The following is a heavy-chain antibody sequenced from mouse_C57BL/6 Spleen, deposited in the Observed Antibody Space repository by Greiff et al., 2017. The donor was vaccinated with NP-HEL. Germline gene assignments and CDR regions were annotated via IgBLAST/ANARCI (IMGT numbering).Heavy chain of an antibody. V-gene: IGHV1-55*01. J-gene: IGHJ3*01. CDR1: ASTFTSSW. CDR2: FYPGIGSP. Sequence: QVQLQQPGAELVKPGASVKMSCKPSASTFTSSWITWLKPRPGQGLGWIGDFYPGIGSPTSNRRFKSKATLTVDTSSCTAYMQLSSLTSEDSAVYYCARDYDSAWFAYWGQGTLVTVSA. D-gene: IGHD2-4*01. CDR3: ARDYDSAWFAY.